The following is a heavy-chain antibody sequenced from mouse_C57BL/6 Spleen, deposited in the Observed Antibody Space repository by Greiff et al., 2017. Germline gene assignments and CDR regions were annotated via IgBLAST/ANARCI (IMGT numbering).Heavy chain of an antibody. CDR2: ISYDGSN. J-gene: IGHJ2*01. D-gene: IGHD2-4*01. CDR1: GYSITSGYY. Sequence: ESGPGLVKPSQSLSLTCSVTGYSITSGYYWNWIRQFPGNKLEWMGYISYDGSNNYNPSLKNRISITRDTSKNQFFLKLNSVTTEDTATYYCARGGLGFDYWGQGTTLTVSS. V-gene: IGHV3-6*01. CDR3: ARGGLGFDY.